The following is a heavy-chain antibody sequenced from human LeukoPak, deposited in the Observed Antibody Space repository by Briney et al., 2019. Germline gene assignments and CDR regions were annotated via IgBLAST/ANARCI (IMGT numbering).Heavy chain of an antibody. J-gene: IGHJ4*02. CDR3: ARDFRNDSSAKGRGLGYWNY. D-gene: IGHD3-22*01. CDR1: GFTFSSYS. Sequence: GGSLGLSCAASGFTFSSYSMNWVRQAPGKGLEWVSYISSSSSTIYYADSVKGRFTISRDNAKNSLYLQMNSLRAEDTAVYYCARDFRNDSSAKGRGLGYWNYWGQGTLVTVSS. CDR2: ISSSSSTI. V-gene: IGHV3-48*01.